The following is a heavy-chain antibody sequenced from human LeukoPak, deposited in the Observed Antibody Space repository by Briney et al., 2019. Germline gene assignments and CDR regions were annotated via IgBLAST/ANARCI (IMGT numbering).Heavy chain of an antibody. Sequence: PSETLSLTCAVYGGSFSGYYWSWIRQPPGKGLEWIGEINHSGSTNYNPSLKSRVTISVDTSKNQFSLKLSSVTAADTAVYYCASSYYYDSSGYYDLFDYWGQGTLVTVSS. CDR1: GGSFSGYY. CDR3: ASSYYYDSSGYYDLFDY. V-gene: IGHV4-34*01. CDR2: INHSGST. D-gene: IGHD3-22*01. J-gene: IGHJ4*02.